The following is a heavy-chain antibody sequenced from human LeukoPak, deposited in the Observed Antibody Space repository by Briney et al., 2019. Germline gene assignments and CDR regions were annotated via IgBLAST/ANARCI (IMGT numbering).Heavy chain of an antibody. D-gene: IGHD2-8*01. J-gene: IGHJ3*01. CDR1: GFTFSSYG. Sequence: PVGSLRLSCAASGFTFSSYGTHWVRQAPGKGLEWLACIRYDGNDKYYADSVKGRFTISRDNSKNTLYLQMDSLRAEDTAVFYCAKDRTELMLYANDVVDFWGQGTMVTVSS. CDR3: AKDRTELMLYANDVVDF. V-gene: IGHV3-30*02. CDR2: IRYDGNDK.